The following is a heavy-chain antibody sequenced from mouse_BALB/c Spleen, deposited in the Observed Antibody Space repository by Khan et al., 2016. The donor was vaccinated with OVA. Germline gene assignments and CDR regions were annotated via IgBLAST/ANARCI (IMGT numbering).Heavy chain of an antibody. CDR3: ARSGNYLSWFAY. CDR2: ISYSGST. Sequence: EVELVESGPGLVKPSQSLSLTCTVTGYSITSDYAWNWIRQFPGNQLEWMGYISYSGSTSYNPSLQSRISITRDTSKNQFFLQLNSVTTEDTATYYGARSGNYLSWFAYWGQGTLVTVSA. J-gene: IGHJ3*01. CDR1: GYSITSDYA. V-gene: IGHV3-2*02. D-gene: IGHD2-1*01.